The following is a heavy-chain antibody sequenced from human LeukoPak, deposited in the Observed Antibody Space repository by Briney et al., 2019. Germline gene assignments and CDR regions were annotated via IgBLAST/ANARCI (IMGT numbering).Heavy chain of an antibody. J-gene: IGHJ4*02. CDR2: INSEGTST. V-gene: IGHV3-74*01. CDR1: GFTFSSYG. Sequence: GGSLRLSCAASGFTFSSYGMHWVRQAPGKGLVWVSRINSEGTSTSFADSVKGRFTVSRDNAKNTLYLQMNSLRAEDTAVYYCASLETRVYYFDYWGQGTLVTVSS. CDR3: ASLETRVYYFDY. D-gene: IGHD2-8*01.